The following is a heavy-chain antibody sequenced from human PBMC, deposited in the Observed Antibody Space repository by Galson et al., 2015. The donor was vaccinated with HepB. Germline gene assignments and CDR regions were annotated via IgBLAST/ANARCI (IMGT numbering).Heavy chain of an antibody. D-gene: IGHD2-21*02. V-gene: IGHV3-30*06. CDR2: VSHDETKK. J-gene: IGHJ3*01. Sequence: SLRLSCAASGFAFGAYAMHWVRQTPVKGLECVAYVSHDETKKHYAGSVQGRFTVSRVNSKDTLFLQMNSLRSDDTALYYCATVGWVMTPGFDVWGRGAMVTVSS. CDR1: GFAFGAYA. CDR3: ATVGWVMTPGFDV.